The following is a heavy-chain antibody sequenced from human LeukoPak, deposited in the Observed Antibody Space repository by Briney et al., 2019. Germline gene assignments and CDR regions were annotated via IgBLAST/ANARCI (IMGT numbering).Heavy chain of an antibody. CDR1: GGSFSGYY. D-gene: IGHD6-6*01. J-gene: IGHJ4*02. CDR3: AGSSSRIRPNFDY. Sequence: SETLSLTCAVYGGSFSGYYWSWIRQPPGKGLEWIGEINHSGSTNYNPSLKSRATISVDTSKNQFSLKLSSVTAADTAVYYCAGSSSRIRPNFDYWGQGTLVTVSS. V-gene: IGHV4-34*01. CDR2: INHSGST.